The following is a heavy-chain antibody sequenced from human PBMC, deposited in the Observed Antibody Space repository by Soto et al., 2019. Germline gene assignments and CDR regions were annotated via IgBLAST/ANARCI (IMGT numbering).Heavy chain of an antibody. CDR2: ISYDGSNK. D-gene: IGHD3-10*01. CDR1: GFTFSSYA. V-gene: IGHV3-30-3*01. Sequence: QVQLVESGGGVVQPGRSLRLSCAASGFTFSSYAMHWVRQAPGKGLEWVAVISYDGSNKYYADSAKGRFTISRDNSKNTLYLQMNSLRAEDTAVYYCARTSAFAKAVPSYWGQGTLVTVSS. J-gene: IGHJ4*02. CDR3: ARTSAFAKAVPSY.